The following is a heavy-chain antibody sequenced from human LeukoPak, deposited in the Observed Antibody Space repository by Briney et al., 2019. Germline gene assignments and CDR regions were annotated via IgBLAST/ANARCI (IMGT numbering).Heavy chain of an antibody. D-gene: IGHD2-2*01. J-gene: IGHJ5*02. CDR3: ARGGCSSTSCYADWFDP. Sequence: SDTLSLTCAVSGYSISSSNWWGWIRQPPGKGLEWIGYIYYSGSTYYNPSLKSRVTMSVDTSKNQFSLKLSSVTAVDTAVYYCARGGCSSTSCYADWFDPWGQGTLVTVSS. CDR2: IYYSGST. V-gene: IGHV4-28*03. CDR1: GYSISSSNW.